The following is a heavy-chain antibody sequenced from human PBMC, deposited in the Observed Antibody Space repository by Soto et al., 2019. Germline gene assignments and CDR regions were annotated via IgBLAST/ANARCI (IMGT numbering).Heavy chain of an antibody. J-gene: IGHJ5*02. CDR3: AREIDSSGWAGWFDP. V-gene: IGHV1-18*01. CDR1: GYTFTSYG. CDR2: ISAYNGNT. D-gene: IGHD6-19*01. Sequence: ASVKVSFKASGYTFTSYGISWVRQAPGQGLEWMGWISAYNGNTNYAQKLQGRVTMTTDTSTSTAYMELRSLRSDDTAVYYCAREIDSSGWAGWFDPWGQGTLVTVSS.